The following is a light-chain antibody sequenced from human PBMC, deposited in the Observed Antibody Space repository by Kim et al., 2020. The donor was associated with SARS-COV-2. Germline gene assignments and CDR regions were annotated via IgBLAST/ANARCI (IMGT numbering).Light chain of an antibody. Sequence: LPPGERATLSCRASRSVSNYLAWYQQKPGQAPRLLIYDASNRATGIPARFSGSGSGADFTLTISSLEPEDFAVYYCQQRGNWPRTFGQGTKVDIK. V-gene: IGKV3-11*01. CDR1: RSVSNY. CDR3: QQRGNWPRT. J-gene: IGKJ1*01. CDR2: DAS.